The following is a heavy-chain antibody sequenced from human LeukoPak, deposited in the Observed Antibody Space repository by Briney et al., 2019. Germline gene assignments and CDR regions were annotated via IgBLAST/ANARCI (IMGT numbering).Heavy chain of an antibody. CDR1: GYTFTSYY. V-gene: IGHV1-46*01. J-gene: IGHJ4*02. CDR3: ARDHNDILTLIYFDY. Sequence: ASVKVSCKASGYTFTSYYMHWVRQAPGQELEGMGIINPSGGSTSYAQKFQGRVTMTRDMSTSTVYMELSSLRSEDTAVYYCARDHNDILTLIYFDYWGQGTLVTVSS. CDR2: INPSGGST. D-gene: IGHD3-9*01.